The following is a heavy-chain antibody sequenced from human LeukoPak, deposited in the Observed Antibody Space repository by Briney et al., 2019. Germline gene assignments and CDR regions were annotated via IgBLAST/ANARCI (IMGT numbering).Heavy chain of an antibody. CDR2: VRGSGSDT. CDR1: GFTFSTYA. D-gene: IGHD2-15*01. V-gene: IGHV3-21*04. Sequence: GGSLRLSCAASGFTFSTYAMGWVRQAPGKGLEWVSAVRGSGSDTYYADSVKGRFTISRDNAKNSLYLQMNSLRVEDTAVYFCARGYCNGGYCLPHYWGQGTLVTVSS. J-gene: IGHJ4*02. CDR3: ARGYCNGGYCLPHY.